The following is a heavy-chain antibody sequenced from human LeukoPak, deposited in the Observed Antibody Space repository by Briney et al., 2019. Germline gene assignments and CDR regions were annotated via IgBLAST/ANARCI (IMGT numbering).Heavy chain of an antibody. CDR1: GFTFSSYE. J-gene: IGHJ4*02. CDR2: ISSSGSTI. CDR3: ARFVRGYSTGWATFDY. V-gene: IGHV3-48*03. Sequence: GGSLRLSCAASGFTFSSYEMNWVRRAPGKGLEWVSYISSSGSTIYYADSVKGRFTISRDNAENSLYLQMNSLRAEDTAVYYCARFVRGYSTGWATFDYWGQGTLVTVSS. D-gene: IGHD6-25*01.